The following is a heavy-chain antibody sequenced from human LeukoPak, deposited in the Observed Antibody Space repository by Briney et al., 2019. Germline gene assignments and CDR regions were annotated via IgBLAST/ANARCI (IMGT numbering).Heavy chain of an antibody. CDR1: GFTFSSYA. D-gene: IGHD4-11*01. V-gene: IGHV3-23*01. J-gene: IGHJ4*02. CDR3: ARTVSDYSFYYFDN. CDR2: ISGSDDFT. Sequence: GGSLRLSCAASGFTFSSYATNWVRQAPGKGLEWVSTISGSDDFTYYADSVKGRFTISRDNSKNTLYLQVNSLSAEDTAVYYCARTVSDYSFYYFDNWGQGTLLTVSS.